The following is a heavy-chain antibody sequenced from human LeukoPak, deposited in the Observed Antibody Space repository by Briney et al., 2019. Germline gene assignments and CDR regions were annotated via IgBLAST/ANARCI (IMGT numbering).Heavy chain of an antibody. J-gene: IGHJ5*02. Sequence: SETLSLTCTVAGGSISCGDYYWRWIRQPPGKGLEWIAYSYYSGSTYYNPSLKSRVTISVDTSKLQFSLKLSSVTAADTAVYYCARDRGFNWFDPWGQGTLVTVSS. V-gene: IGHV4-30-4*01. CDR3: ARDRGFNWFDP. CDR2: SYYSGST. D-gene: IGHD5-12*01. CDR1: GGSISCGDYY.